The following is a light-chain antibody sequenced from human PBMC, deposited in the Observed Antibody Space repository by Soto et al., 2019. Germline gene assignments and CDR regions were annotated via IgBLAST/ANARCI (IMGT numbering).Light chain of an antibody. CDR2: ANN. CDR1: SSNIGAGYD. CDR3: QSYDTNRGGV. Sequence: QSVLTQPPSVSGAPGQRVTISCTGSSSNIGAGYDVHWYQQFPGTAPKLLIYANNNRPSGVPDRFSASKSGTSASLAITGLQADEEADYYCQSYDTNRGGVFGTGTKLTVL. V-gene: IGLV1-40*01. J-gene: IGLJ1*01.